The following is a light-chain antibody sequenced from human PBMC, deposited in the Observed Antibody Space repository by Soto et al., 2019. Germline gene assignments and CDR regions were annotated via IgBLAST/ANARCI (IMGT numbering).Light chain of an antibody. CDR3: SSYTISSTLV. CDR2: DVS. V-gene: IGLV2-14*03. Sequence: QSALTQPASVSGSPGQSITISCTGTSSDVGGYNYVSWYQHHPGKAPKVMIYDVSNRPSGVSNRFSGSKSGNTASLTISGLQAVDEADYYCSSYTISSTLVFGGGTKLTVL. CDR1: SSDVGGYNY. J-gene: IGLJ2*01.